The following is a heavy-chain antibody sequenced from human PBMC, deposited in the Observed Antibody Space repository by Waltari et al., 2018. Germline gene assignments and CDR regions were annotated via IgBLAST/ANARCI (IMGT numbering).Heavy chain of an antibody. CDR3: ARGDGTGKYGY. D-gene: IGHD1-1*01. V-gene: IGHV4-34*02. J-gene: IGHJ4*02. CDR2: TTDSERT. CDR1: GGSFRGYY. Sequence: QVQLQQWGAGLLKPSEPLSLTCAVSGGSFRGYYWSWFRQPPGKGLEWIGKTTDSERTKYNPSLKSRISISVDTSKNQFSLTVFSVTAADAAVYYCARGDGTGKYGYWGQGTRVTVSS.